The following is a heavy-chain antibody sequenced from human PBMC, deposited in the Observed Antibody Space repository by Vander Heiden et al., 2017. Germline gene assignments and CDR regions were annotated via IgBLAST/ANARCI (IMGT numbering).Heavy chain of an antibody. V-gene: IGHV3-30-3*01. Sequence: QVQLVESGGDVVQPGRSLRLSFAAPGFSFSDHTMFWVRQAPGKGLEWVALMSNDGAKRYYADNVKGRFTISRDNSKNTLYLQMNSLRTEDTALYYCARGDLLVVPAAIGVDYWGQGTLVAVSS. CDR1: GFSFSDHT. CDR2: MSNDGAKR. J-gene: IGHJ4*02. CDR3: ARGDLLVVPAAIGVDY. D-gene: IGHD2-2*02.